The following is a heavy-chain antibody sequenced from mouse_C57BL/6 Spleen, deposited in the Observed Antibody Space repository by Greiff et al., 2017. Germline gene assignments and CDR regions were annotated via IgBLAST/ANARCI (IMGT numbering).Heavy chain of an antibody. V-gene: IGHV1-15*01. Sequence: QVQLQQSGAELVRPGASVTLSCKASGYTFTDYEMHWVKQTPVHGLEWIGAIDPETGGTAYNQKFKGKAILTADKSSSTAYMELRSLTSEDSADYYCTRELGQAYWGQGTLVTVSA. CDR1: GYTFTDYE. CDR3: TRELGQAY. J-gene: IGHJ3*01. D-gene: IGHD4-1*01. CDR2: IDPETGGT.